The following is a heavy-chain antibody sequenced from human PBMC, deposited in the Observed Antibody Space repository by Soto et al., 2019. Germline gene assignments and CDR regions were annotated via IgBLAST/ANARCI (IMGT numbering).Heavy chain of an antibody. V-gene: IGHV4-34*01. J-gene: IGHJ6*02. Sequence: PSETLSLTCAVSGGSFSNYYWTWIRKPPGARLEWIGEVNHSASTSYSPALKSRVTISVDSSKNQFSLILTSVTAADRAVYFCARCQYHGSAGFYTNHYFYGVDVWGQGTTVTVSS. CDR1: GGSFSNYY. CDR2: VNHSAST. D-gene: IGHD3-22*01. CDR3: ARCQYHGSAGFYTNHYFYGVDV.